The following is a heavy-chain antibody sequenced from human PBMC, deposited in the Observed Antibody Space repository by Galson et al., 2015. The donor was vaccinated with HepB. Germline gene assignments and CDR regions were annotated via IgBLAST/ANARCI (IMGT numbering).Heavy chain of an antibody. V-gene: IGHV3-23*01. CDR2: ISGNSATI. CDR1: GFTFSSYA. D-gene: IGHD3-22*01. CDR3: ASQIQYAWFY. Sequence: SLRLSCAASGFTFSSYAMSWVRQAPGKGLEWVSAISGNSATIYYADSVKGRFTISRDNSKNTLYMQLSSLRAEDTAVYYCASQIQYAWFYWGQGTLVTVSS. J-gene: IGHJ4*02.